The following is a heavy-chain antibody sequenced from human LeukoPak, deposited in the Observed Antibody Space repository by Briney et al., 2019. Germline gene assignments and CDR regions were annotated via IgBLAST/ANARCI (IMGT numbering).Heavy chain of an antibody. CDR2: IIPTFGTA. Sequence: ASVKVSCKAPGGTFSSYAISWVRQAPGQGLKWMGGIIPTFGTANYAQKFQGRVTITADESTSTAYMELSSLRSEDTAVYYCARGDYYYYYMDVWGKGTTVTVSS. CDR3: ARGDYYYYYMDV. V-gene: IGHV1-69*13. J-gene: IGHJ6*03. CDR1: GGTFSSYA.